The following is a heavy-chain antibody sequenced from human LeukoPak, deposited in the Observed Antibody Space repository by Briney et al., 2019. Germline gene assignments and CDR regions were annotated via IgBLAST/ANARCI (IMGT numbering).Heavy chain of an antibody. CDR3: ARHSSAARPNFDY. D-gene: IGHD6-6*01. CDR1: GGSISGSNYY. Sequence: PSETLSLTCTVSGGSISGSNYYWGWIRQPPGKGLEWIGSIYYSGTTYYNPSLKSRVTISVDTSKNQFSLEVTSMTAADTAVYYCARHSSAARPNFDYWGQGTLVPVSS. V-gene: IGHV4-39*01. CDR2: IYYSGTT. J-gene: IGHJ4*02.